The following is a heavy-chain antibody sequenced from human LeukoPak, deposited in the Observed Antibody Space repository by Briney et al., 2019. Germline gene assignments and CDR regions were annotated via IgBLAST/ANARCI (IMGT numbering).Heavy chain of an antibody. CDR2: FYHSGST. D-gene: IGHD6-13*01. Sequence: SETLSLTCTVSGYSISSGYYWGWIRQSPGKGLEWIGSFYHSGSTYYNPSLKSRVTISVDTSKNQFSLKLTSVTGADTAVYYCARRDSSSWAFDIWGQGTLVTVSP. CDR3: ARRDSSSWAFDI. J-gene: IGHJ3*02. CDR1: GYSISSGYY. V-gene: IGHV4-38-2*02.